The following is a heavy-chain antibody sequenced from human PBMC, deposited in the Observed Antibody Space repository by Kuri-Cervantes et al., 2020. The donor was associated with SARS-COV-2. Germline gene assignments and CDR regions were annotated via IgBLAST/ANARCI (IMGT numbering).Heavy chain of an antibody. CDR3: AKLFGVVVAGTLDY. J-gene: IGHJ4*02. D-gene: IGHD2-15*01. V-gene: IGHV3-23*01. CDR1: GFTFSNYA. Sequence: GGSLRLSCAASGFTFSNYAMSWVRQAPGKGLEWVSGLGGSGDVTYYADSVKGRFTISRDNSKNTLYLQMSSLRAEDTAIYYCAKLFGVVVAGTLDYWGQGALVTVSS. CDR2: LGGSGDVT.